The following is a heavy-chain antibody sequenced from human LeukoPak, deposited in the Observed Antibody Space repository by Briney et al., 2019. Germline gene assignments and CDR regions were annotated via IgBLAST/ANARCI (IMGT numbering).Heavy chain of an antibody. CDR3: ARAPDDYGDYSYFDY. Sequence: GTLRLSCAASGFTFSSYATSWVRQAPGQGLEWVSAISGSGGSTYYADSVKGRFTISRDNSKNTLFLQMNSLRAEDTAVYYCARAPDDYGDYSYFDYWGQGTLVTVSS. CDR2: ISGSGGST. CDR1: GFTFSSYA. V-gene: IGHV3-23*01. J-gene: IGHJ4*02. D-gene: IGHD4-17*01.